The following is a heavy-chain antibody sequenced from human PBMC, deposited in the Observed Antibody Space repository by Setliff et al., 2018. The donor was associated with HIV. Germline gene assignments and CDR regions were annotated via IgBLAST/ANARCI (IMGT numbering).Heavy chain of an antibody. D-gene: IGHD6-19*01. CDR2: ISSTSSNI. CDR3: ARYALAVPGYHNAFDI. J-gene: IGHJ3*02. Sequence: GGSLRLSCAASGFSFSSYGMNWVRQAPGKGLEWVSYISSTSSNIYYVDSVEGRFTISRDNADNSPYLQMNSLRAEDTAVYYCARYALAVPGYHNAFDIWGQGTMVTVSS. CDR1: GFSFSSYG. V-gene: IGHV3-48*01.